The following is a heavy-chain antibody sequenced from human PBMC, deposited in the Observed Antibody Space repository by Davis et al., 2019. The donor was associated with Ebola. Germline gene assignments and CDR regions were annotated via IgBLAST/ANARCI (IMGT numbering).Heavy chain of an antibody. CDR1: GFTFDDYA. D-gene: IGHD6-25*01. CDR2: ISWNSGSI. J-gene: IGHJ5*02. Sequence: PGGSLRLSCAASGFTFDDYAMHWVRQAPGKGLEWVSGISWNSGSIGYADSVKGRFTISRDNAKNSLYLQMNSLRAEDTALYYCAKGGPHGGPWGQGTLVTVSS. CDR3: AKGGPHGGP. V-gene: IGHV3-9*01.